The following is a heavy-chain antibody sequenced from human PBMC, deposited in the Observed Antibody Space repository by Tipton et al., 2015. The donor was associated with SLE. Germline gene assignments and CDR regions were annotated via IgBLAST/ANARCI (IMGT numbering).Heavy chain of an antibody. CDR3: VKEVKASASYYMDV. CDR2: ITGSASST. V-gene: IGHV3-23*01. J-gene: IGHJ6*03. D-gene: IGHD6-13*01. Sequence: SLRLSCEASGFTFSRFAVSWVRQAPGRGLEWVAAITGSASSTFYADSVRGRFTISRDNSMNTLFLQMSSLRADDTALYYCVKEVKASASYYMDVWGNGSTVTVSS. CDR1: GFTFSRFA.